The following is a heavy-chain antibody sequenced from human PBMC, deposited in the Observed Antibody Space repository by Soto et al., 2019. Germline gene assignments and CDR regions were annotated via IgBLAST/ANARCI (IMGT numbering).Heavy chain of an antibody. J-gene: IGHJ4*02. D-gene: IGHD5-18*01. CDR3: ARDGPGGAMAPFDY. CDR2: IIPIFGTA. CDR1: GGTFSSYA. V-gene: IGHV1-69*01. Sequence: QVQLVQSGAEVKKPGSSVKVSCKASGGTFSSYAISWVRQAPGQGLEWMGGIIPIFGTANYAQKFQGRVTITADESTSTDYMELSSLRSEDTAVYYCARDGPGGAMAPFDYWGQGTLVTVSS.